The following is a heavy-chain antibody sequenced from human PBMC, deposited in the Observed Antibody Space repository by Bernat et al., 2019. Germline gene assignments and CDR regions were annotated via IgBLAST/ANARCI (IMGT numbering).Heavy chain of an antibody. V-gene: IGHV1-2*04. J-gene: IGHJ4*02. D-gene: IGHD2-15*01. Sequence: QVQLVQSGAEVKKPGASVKVSCKASGYTFTGYYMHWVRQAPGQGLEWMGWINPNSGGTNYAQKFQGWVTMTRDTSISTAYMELSRLRSDDTAVYYCARSVTGYCSGGSCYRVDDYWGQGTLVTVSS. CDR1: GYTFTGYY. CDR3: ARSVTGYCSGGSCYRVDDY. CDR2: INPNSGGT.